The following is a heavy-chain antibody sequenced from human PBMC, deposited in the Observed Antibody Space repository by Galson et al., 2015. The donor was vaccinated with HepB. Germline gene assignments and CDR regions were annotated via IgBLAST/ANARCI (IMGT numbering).Heavy chain of an antibody. V-gene: IGHV3-48*03. J-gene: IGHJ4*02. CDR2: ISSSGSTI. CDR1: GFTFSSYE. Sequence: SLRLSCAASGFTFSSYEMNWVRQAPGKGLEWVSYISSSGSTIYYADSVKGRFTMSRDNAKKSVYLQMNSLRAEDTAVYYCASSYGNPTPGYWGQGTLVTVSS. CDR3: ASSYGNPTPGY. D-gene: IGHD4-23*01.